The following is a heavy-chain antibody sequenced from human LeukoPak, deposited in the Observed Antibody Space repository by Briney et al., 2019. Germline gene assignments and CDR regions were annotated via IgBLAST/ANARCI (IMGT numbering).Heavy chain of an antibody. CDR3: ARGRYRYSYDY. D-gene: IGHD1-26*01. CDR2: IRPTDGAT. V-gene: IGHV1-2*02. CDR1: GYIFTDHF. Sequence: ASVRVSCKASGYIFTDHFFHWVRQAPGQGLEWMGWIRPTDGATKVAQKFQGRVTLTRDTSISTVYMEMSGLRFDDTAMYYCARGRYRYSYDYWGQGTLVTVSS. J-gene: IGHJ4*02.